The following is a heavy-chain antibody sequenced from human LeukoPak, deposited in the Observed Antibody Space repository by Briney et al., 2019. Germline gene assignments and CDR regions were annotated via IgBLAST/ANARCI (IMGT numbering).Heavy chain of an antibody. CDR1: GGSISSSSYY. J-gene: IGHJ6*02. CDR2: IYYSGST. D-gene: IGHD3-16*02. CDR3: ARPSRSRDFYYYDIDV. Sequence: SETLSLTCTVSGGSISSSSYYWGWIRPPPGKGLEWIGSIYYSGSTYYNPSLKSRVTISVDTSKNQFSLKLSSVTAADTAVYYCARPSRSRDFYYYDIDVWGQGTTVTVSS. V-gene: IGHV4-39*01.